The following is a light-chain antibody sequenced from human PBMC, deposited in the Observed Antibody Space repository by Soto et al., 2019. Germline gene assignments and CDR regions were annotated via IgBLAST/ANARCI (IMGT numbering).Light chain of an antibody. V-gene: IGKV1-39*01. CDR3: QQCSVTPIT. Sequence: DVRIKNSVSCVSASVGGRVTVTCRASQSINIYLNWYQQKPGKAPKLLISAASSLQSGVPSRFSGSGSGTDFTLTISRLQPEDSATYFCQQCSVTPITFGQGTRLEI. CDR1: QSINIY. J-gene: IGKJ5*01. CDR2: AAS.